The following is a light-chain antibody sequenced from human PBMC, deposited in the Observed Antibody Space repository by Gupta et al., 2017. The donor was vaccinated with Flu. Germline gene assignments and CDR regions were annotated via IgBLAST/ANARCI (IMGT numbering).Light chain of an antibody. CDR1: QRISRY. V-gene: IGKV1-39*01. J-gene: IGKJ4*01. CDR2: AAS. Sequence: IQMTQSPSSLSASVGDRVTITCRASQRISRYLNWYQQKPGKAPKLLIYAASRVKSGVPSRFSGSGSGTDFTLTISSRQPEDFANYYCQQRHSTPVTFGRGTKVDIK. CDR3: QQRHSTPVT.